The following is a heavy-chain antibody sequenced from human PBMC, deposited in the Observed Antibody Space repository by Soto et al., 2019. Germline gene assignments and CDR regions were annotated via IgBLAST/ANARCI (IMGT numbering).Heavy chain of an antibody. D-gene: IGHD7-27*01. CDR1: GGSITSDYSC. J-gene: IGHJ4*02. CDR3: ARGPSGDKVHY. V-gene: IGHV4-30-4*01. Sequence: QVQLQESGPGLVKPSQTLSLTCTVSGGSITSDYSCWSWIRQPPGEGLEWIGHIFDSGTTYTNPSLSSPVAISLDPSKNHFSLPLSSVTAADTAVYYCARGPSGDKVHYWGQGALVTGSS. CDR2: IFDSGTT.